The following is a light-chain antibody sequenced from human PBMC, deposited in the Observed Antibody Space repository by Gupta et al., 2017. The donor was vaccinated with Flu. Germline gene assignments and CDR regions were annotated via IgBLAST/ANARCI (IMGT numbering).Light chain of an antibody. J-gene: IGKJ2*01. CDR3: LQYDTLPAT. Sequence: EIQMPQSPSSLSASVGDRVTITCQASQDISNYLNWYQQKPGKAPKRLIYDASNLETGVPSRFTRSGSVTDFTFTISSLQPEDLATYYCLQYDTLPATFGDGTKLELK. CDR1: QDISNY. V-gene: IGKV1-33*01. CDR2: DAS.